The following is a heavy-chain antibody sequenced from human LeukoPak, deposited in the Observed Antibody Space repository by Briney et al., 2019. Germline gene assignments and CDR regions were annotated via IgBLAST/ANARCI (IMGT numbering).Heavy chain of an antibody. J-gene: IGHJ4*02. V-gene: IGHV4-59*08. Sequence: SETLSLTCTVSGGSISSYYWSWIRQPPGKGLEWIGYIYYSGSTNYNPSLKSRVTISVDTSKNQFSLKLSSVTAADTAVYYCARHGGHIAVAGSLDYWGQGTLVTVSS. CDR3: ARHGGHIAVAGSLDY. CDR1: GGSISSYY. CDR2: IYYSGST. D-gene: IGHD6-19*01.